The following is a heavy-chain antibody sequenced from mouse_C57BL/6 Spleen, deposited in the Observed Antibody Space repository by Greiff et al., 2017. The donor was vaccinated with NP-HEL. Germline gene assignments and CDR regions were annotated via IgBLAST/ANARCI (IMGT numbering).Heavy chain of an antibody. Sequence: VKLMEFGAELARPGASVKLSCKASGYTFTSYGISWVKQRTGQGLEWIGEIYPRSGNTYYNEKFKGKATLTADKSSSTAYMELRSLTSEDSAVYFCARSKDSAYWGQGTLVTVSA. CDR2: IYPRSGNT. V-gene: IGHV1-81*01. CDR3: ARSKDSAY. J-gene: IGHJ3*01. CDR1: GYTFTSYG.